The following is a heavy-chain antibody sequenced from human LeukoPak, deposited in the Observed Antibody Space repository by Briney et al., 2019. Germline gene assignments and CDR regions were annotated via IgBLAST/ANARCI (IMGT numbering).Heavy chain of an antibody. Sequence: PGGSLRLSCAASGFTFSSYSMNWVRQAPGKGLEWVSSISSSSSYIYYADSVKGRFTISRDNAKNSLYLQMNSLRAEDTAVYYCARDRGFPWDARPAAFDYWGQRTLVTVSS. V-gene: IGHV3-21*01. D-gene: IGHD1-26*01. CDR3: ARDRGFPWDARPAAFDY. CDR2: ISSSSSYI. J-gene: IGHJ4*02. CDR1: GFTFSSYS.